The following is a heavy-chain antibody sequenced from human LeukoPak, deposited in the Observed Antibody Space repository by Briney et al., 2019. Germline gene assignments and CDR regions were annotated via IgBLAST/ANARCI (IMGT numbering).Heavy chain of an antibody. CDR3: ARGSSYYSYYYYYYMDV. CDR2: ISAYNGNT. V-gene: IGHV1-18*01. CDR1: VYTFTSYG. J-gene: IGHJ6*03. Sequence: GASVTVSFKASVYTFTSYGISWVRQAPGQGLEWMGWISAYNGNTNYAQKLQGRVTMTTDTSTSTAYMELRSLRSDDTAVYYCARGSSYYSYYYYYYMDVWGKGTTVTVSS. D-gene: IGHD3-10*01.